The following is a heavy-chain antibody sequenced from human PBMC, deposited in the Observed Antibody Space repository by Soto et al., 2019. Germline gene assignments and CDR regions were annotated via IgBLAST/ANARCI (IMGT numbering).Heavy chain of an antibody. J-gene: IGHJ5*02. CDR3: ARDYMVRGVMRWFDP. CDR1: GGSISSSNL. CDR2: IYHSGST. D-gene: IGHD3-10*01. V-gene: IGHV4-4*02. Sequence: PSETLSLTCAVSGGSISSSNLWSWVRQPPGKGLEWIGEIYHSGSTNYNPSLKSRVTISVDKSKNQFSLKLSSVTAADTAVYYCARDYMVRGVMRWFDPWGQGTLVTVS.